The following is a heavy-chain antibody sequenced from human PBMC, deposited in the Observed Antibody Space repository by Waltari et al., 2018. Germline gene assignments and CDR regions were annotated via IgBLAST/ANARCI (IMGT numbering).Heavy chain of an antibody. CDR2: IKGKTDAETT. Sequence: EVQLVESGGGLVKPGGSVRLSCTASGLPFSSAWLSWVRQAPGKGLEWVARIKGKTDAETTDYAAPVKGRFTISRDDSKNTLYLQMNSLETDDTAVYYCTTVYYGSGNYYNAEVWGQGTLVTVSS. J-gene: IGHJ4*02. CDR1: GLPFSSAW. CDR3: TTVYYGSGNYYNAEV. V-gene: IGHV3-15*01. D-gene: IGHD3-10*01.